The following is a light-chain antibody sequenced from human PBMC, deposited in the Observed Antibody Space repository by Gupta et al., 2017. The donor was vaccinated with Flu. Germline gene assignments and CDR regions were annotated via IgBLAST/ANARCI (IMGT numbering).Light chain of an antibody. V-gene: IGKV2-28*01. CDR3: MQTVQTPKT. CDR1: QSLLHPNVNNY. CDR2: WGS. J-gene: IGKJ1*01. Sequence: ISCRSSQSLLHPNVNNYLAWFLQKPGQSPQLLMYWGSTRASGVPDRFSGSGSGTDFTLKISRVEAEDVGVYYCMQTVQTPKTFGQGTKVEIK.